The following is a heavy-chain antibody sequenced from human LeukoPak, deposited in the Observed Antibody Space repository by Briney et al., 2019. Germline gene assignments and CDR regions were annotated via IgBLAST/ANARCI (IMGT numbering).Heavy chain of an antibody. Sequence: PGGSLRLSCAASGFTFSGYAMHWVRQAPGKGLEYISAISGKGDATYYENSVKGRFIISRDNSKNTLDLQMGSLRADDMAVYYCARGSGYQDYWGQGTMVTVSS. D-gene: IGHD3-22*01. J-gene: IGHJ4*02. CDR2: ISGKGDAT. V-gene: IGHV3-64*01. CDR1: GFTFSGYA. CDR3: ARGSGYQDY.